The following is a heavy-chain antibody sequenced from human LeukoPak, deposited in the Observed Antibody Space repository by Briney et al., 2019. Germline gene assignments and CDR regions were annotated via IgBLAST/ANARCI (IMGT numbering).Heavy chain of an antibody. V-gene: IGHV3-11*03. CDR1: GFTFSDYY. Sequence: GGSLRLSCAASGFTFSDYYMSWIRQAPGKGLEWVSYISSSSSYTNYADSVKGRFTISRDNAKNSLYLQMNSLRAEDTAVYYCASRAGYTGSWSAFDYWGQGTLVTVSS. CDR3: ASRAGYTGSWSAFDY. D-gene: IGHD6-13*01. J-gene: IGHJ4*02. CDR2: ISSSSSYT.